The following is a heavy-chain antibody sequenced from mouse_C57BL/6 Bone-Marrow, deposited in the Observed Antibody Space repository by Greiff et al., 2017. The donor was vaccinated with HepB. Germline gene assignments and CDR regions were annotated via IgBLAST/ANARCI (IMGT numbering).Heavy chain of an antibody. D-gene: IGHD2-4*01. CDR3: ANMITTLMDY. Sequence: VQLQQSGAELVKPGASVKISCKASGYTFTSYWITWVKQRPGQGLEWIGDIYPGSGSTNYNEKFKSKATLTVDTSSSTAYMQLSSLTSEDSAVYYCANMITTLMDYWGQGTSVTVSS. CDR2: IYPGSGST. J-gene: IGHJ4*01. CDR1: GYTFTSYW. V-gene: IGHV1-55*01.